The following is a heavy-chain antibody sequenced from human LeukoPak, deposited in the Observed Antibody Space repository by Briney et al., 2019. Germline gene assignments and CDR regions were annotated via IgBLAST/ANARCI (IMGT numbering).Heavy chain of an antibody. J-gene: IGHJ5*02. CDR2: INHSGST. Sequence: SETLSLTCAVYGGSFSGYYWSWIHQPPGKGLEWIGEINHSGSTNYNPSLKSRVTISVDTSKNQFSLKLSSVTAADTAVYYCARFIVVVPAAPNGRNWFDPWGQGTLVTVSS. D-gene: IGHD2-2*01. CDR1: GGSFSGYY. CDR3: ARFIVVVPAAPNGRNWFDP. V-gene: IGHV4-34*01.